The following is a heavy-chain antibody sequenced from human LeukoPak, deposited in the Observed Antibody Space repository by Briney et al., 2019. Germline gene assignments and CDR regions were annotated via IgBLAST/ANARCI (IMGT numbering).Heavy chain of an antibody. V-gene: IGHV4-39*07. CDR2: VHYSGSI. Sequence: SETLSLTCTVSGGSISSSSYYWAWIRQPPGKGLEWIGSVHYSGSIYYNPSLKSRVTISVDKAKNQFSLNLNSVTAADTAVYYCARGGDRSFDYWGQGTLVTVSS. D-gene: IGHD3-10*01. CDR1: GGSISSSSYY. J-gene: IGHJ4*02. CDR3: ARGGDRSFDY.